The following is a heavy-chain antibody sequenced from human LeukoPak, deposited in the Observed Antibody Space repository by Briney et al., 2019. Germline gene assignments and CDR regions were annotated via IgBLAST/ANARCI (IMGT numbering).Heavy chain of an antibody. CDR1: GGTFSSYA. CDR2: ISAYNGNT. Sequence: ASVKVSCKASGGTFSSYAISWVRQAPGQGLEWMGWISAYNGNTNYAQKLQGRVTMTTDTSTSTAYMELRSLRSDDTAVYYCARDPHYYDSSGPSANWGQGTPVTVSS. CDR3: ARDPHYYDSSGPSAN. J-gene: IGHJ4*02. D-gene: IGHD3-22*01. V-gene: IGHV1-18*01.